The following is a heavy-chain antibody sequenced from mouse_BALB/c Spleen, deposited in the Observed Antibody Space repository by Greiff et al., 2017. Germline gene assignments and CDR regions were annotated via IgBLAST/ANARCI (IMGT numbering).Heavy chain of an antibody. J-gene: IGHJ4*01. CDR2: ISSGSSTI. CDR1: GFTFSSFG. V-gene: IGHV5-17*02. CDR3: ARREITTAGSYYAMDY. Sequence: EVKVVESGGGLVQPGGSRKLSCAASGFTFSSFGMHWVRQAPEKGLEWVAYISSGSSTIYYADTVKGRFTISRDNPKNTLFLQMTSLRSEDTAMYYCARREITTAGSYYAMDYWGQGTSVTVSS. D-gene: IGHD1-2*01.